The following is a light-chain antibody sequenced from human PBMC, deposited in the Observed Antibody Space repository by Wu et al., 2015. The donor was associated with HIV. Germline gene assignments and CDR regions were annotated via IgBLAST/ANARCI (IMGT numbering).Light chain of an antibody. CDR3: QQRSNWPT. J-gene: IGKJ2*01. V-gene: IGKV3-11*01. CDR1: QTINSN. CDR2: DAS. Sequence: IVLTQSPGTLSLSPGERATLSCRASQTINSNHLSWYQHKPGQAPRLLIYDASNRATGIPARFSGSGSGTDFTLTISSLEPEDFAVYYCQQRSNWPTFGQGTKLEIK.